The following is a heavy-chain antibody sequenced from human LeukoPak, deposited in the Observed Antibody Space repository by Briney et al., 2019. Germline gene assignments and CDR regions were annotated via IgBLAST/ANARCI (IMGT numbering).Heavy chain of an antibody. CDR1: GGTFSSYA. Sequence: SVKVSCKASGGTFSSYAISWVRQAPGQGLEWMGRIIPIFGTANYAQKFQGRVTITTDESTSTAYMELSSLRSEDTAVYYCARGDGYKWGDAFDIWGQGTMVTVSS. J-gene: IGHJ3*02. V-gene: IGHV1-69*05. CDR2: IIPIFGTA. CDR3: ARGDGYKWGDAFDI. D-gene: IGHD5-24*01.